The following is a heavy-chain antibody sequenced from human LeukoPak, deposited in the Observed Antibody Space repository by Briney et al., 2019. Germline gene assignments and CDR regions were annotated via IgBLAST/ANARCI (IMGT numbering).Heavy chain of an antibody. V-gene: IGHV1-69*02. CDR1: GGTVSSYT. CDR3: ARGPPYSGSSHFDY. CDR2: IIPILGIA. J-gene: IGHJ4*02. Sequence: SAKVSRKASGGTVSSYTISWVRQAPGQGLEWMGRIIPILGIANYAQKFQGRVTITADKSTSTAYMELSSLRSEDTAVYYCARGPPYSGSSHFDYWGQGTLVTVSS. D-gene: IGHD1-26*01.